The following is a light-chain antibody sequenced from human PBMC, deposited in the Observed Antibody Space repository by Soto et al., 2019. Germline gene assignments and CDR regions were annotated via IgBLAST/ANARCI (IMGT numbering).Light chain of an antibody. CDR3: QQYRSPPMHT. Sequence: DVVMTQSPDSLAVSLGERATITCKSSQSVSYGSNNEDYLAWYQHKPGQPPRLLIYWASTRESGVSDRFTGSGSGTDFTLTINNVQAEDVAVYYCQQYRSPPMHTFGQGTKLEIK. V-gene: IGKV4-1*01. CDR2: WAS. J-gene: IGKJ2*01. CDR1: QSVSYGSNNEDY.